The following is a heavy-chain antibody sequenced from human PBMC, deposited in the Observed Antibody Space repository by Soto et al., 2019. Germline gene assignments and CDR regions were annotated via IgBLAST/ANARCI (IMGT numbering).Heavy chain of an antibody. CDR2: VTGSGGAT. CDR3: ARITAR. CDR1: GFTFSSYA. Sequence: PGGSLRLSCEPSGFTFSSYAMSWVRQAPGKGLEWVSSVTGSGGATYHAASVKGRFTISRDNAKNSLYLQMNSLRAEDTAVYYCARITARWGQGTLVTVSS. V-gene: IGHV3-23*01. J-gene: IGHJ4*02. D-gene: IGHD3-16*01.